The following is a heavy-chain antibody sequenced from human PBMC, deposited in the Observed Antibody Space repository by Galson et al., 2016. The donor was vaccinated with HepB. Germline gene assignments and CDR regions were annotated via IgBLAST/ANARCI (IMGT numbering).Heavy chain of an antibody. Sequence: QSGAYVTKPGESLRISCKGSGSSFPHYWIGWVRQMPGKGLDWMGIIYPGDSYTRYSPSFQGQVTISADKSISTAYLQWSSLKASDTAMYYCARLKKFWGGGVWGSQNYYYYHGMDVWGQGTTVTVSS. D-gene: IGHD3-16*01. CDR3: ARLKKFWGGGVWGSQNYYYYHGMDV. CDR1: GSSFPHYW. CDR2: IYPGDSYT. V-gene: IGHV5-51*01. J-gene: IGHJ6*02.